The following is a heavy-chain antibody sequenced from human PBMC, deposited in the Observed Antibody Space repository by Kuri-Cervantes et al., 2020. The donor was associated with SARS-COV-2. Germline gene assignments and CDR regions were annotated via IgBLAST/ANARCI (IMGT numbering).Heavy chain of an antibody. J-gene: IGHJ3*02. Sequence: ASVKVSCKASGYTFSSYAIHWVRQAPGQGLEWMGWINTATGNTHYSQKFQGRVTITRDTAASTEYMDLNSLRSEDTAVYYCAREVGYCDSGRCYGFEAFDIWGQGTMVTVSS. CDR1: GYTFSSYA. CDR3: AREVGYCDSGRCYGFEAFDI. D-gene: IGHD2-2*01. CDR2: INTATGNT. V-gene: IGHV1-3*04.